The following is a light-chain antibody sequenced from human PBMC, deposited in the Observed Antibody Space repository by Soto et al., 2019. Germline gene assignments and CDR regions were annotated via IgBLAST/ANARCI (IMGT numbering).Light chain of an antibody. J-gene: IGKJ1*01. CDR2: GAS. CDR1: QSVSNNY. V-gene: IGKV3-20*01. Sequence: EIVLTQSPGTLSLYQGERATLXXRASQSVSNNYLAWYQQKPGQAPXILIYGASNRATVIPDRFSGSGSGTDFTLTISRLEPEDFAVYYCQQYGSSGTFGQGTKVDIK. CDR3: QQYGSSGT.